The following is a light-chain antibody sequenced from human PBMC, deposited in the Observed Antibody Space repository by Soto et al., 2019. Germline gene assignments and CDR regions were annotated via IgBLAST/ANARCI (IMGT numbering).Light chain of an antibody. CDR3: SSYTTSSTRV. V-gene: IGLV2-14*03. Sequence: QSALTQPASLSGSPGQSITISCTGTSSEVGAYDFVSWYQQHPDKAPKLMIYEVRNRPSGVSNRFSGSKSVNTATLTISGLQAEDEADYYCSSYTTSSTRVFGTGTKVTVL. J-gene: IGLJ1*01. CDR1: SSEVGAYDF. CDR2: EVR.